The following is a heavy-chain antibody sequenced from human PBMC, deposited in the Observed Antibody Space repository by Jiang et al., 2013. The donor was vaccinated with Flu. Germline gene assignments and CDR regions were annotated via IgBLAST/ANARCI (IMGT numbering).Heavy chain of an antibody. J-gene: IGHJ3*02. CDR2: INPSGGST. CDR1: GYTFTSYY. Sequence: GAEVKKPGASVKVSCKASGYTFTSYYMHWVRQAPGQGLEWMGIINPSGGSTSYAQKFQGRVTMTRDTSTSTVYMELSSLRSEDTAVYYCARDLPGAATYDLRAFDIWGQGTMVTVSS. CDR3: ARDLPGAATYDLRAFDI. V-gene: IGHV1-46*03. D-gene: IGHD3/OR15-3a*01.